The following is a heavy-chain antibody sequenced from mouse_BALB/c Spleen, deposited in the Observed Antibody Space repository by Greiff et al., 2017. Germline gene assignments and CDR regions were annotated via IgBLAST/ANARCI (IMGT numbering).Heavy chain of an antibody. D-gene: IGHD1-1*01. CDR3: ARGGGPYYYGSSSYAMDY. CDR2: IWAGGST. V-gene: IGHV2-9*02. J-gene: IGHJ4*01. Sequence: QVQLKESGPGLVAPSQSLSITCTVSGFSLTSYGVHWVRQPPGKGLEWLGVIWAGGSTNYNSALMSRLSISKDNSKSQVFLKMNSLQTDDTAMYYCARGGGPYYYGSSSYAMDYWGQGTSVTVSS. CDR1: GFSLTSYG.